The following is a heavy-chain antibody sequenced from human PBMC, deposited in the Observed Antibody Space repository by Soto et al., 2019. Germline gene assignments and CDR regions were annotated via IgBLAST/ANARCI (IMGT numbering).Heavy chain of an antibody. D-gene: IGHD3-10*01. CDR3: VRERGLSSYYGMDV. CDR1: GFTLTSYS. CDR2: ISSSSSHI. Sequence: GGSLRLSCAASGFTLTSYSMNWVRQASGKGLEWVSSISSSSSHIYYADSVKGRFTISRDNARNSLYLQMNSLRAEDTAVYYCVRERGLSSYYGMDVWGQGTTVTVSS. V-gene: IGHV3-21*01. J-gene: IGHJ6*02.